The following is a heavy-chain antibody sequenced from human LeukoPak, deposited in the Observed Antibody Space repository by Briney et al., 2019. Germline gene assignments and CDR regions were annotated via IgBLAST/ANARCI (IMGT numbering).Heavy chain of an antibody. CDR1: GGTFSSYT. CDR3: ATVNYDSSGYYYVLNY. V-gene: IGHV1-69*02. Sequence: ASVKVSCKASGGTFSSYTISWVRQAPGQGLEWMGRIIPILGIANYAQKFQGRVTITADKSTSTAYMELSSLRSEDTAVYYCATVNYDSSGYYYVLNYWGQGTLVTVSS. J-gene: IGHJ4*02. CDR2: IIPILGIA. D-gene: IGHD3-22*01.